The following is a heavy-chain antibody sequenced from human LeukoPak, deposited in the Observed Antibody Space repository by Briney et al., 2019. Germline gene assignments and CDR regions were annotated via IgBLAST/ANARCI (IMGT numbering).Heavy chain of an antibody. J-gene: IGHJ3*01. CDR2: IKQDGSEK. Sequence: GGSLRLSCAASGFTFSSYWMSWVRQAPGKGLEWVANIKQDGSEKYYVDSLKGRFTISRDNAKNSLYLQMNSLRAEDTAVYYCARDPMYNGGNSGAFDFWGQGTLVTVSS. V-gene: IGHV3-7*03. CDR1: GFTFSSYW. CDR3: ARDPMYNGGNSGAFDF. D-gene: IGHD4-23*01.